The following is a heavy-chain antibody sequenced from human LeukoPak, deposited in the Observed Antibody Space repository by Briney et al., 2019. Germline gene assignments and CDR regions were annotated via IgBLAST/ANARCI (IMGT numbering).Heavy chain of an antibody. J-gene: IGHJ6*03. CDR2: ISAGNGNT. D-gene: IGHD6-13*01. V-gene: IGHV1-3*03. CDR1: GYTFTSYA. Sequence: GASVKVSCKASGYTFTSYAMHWVRQAPGQRLEWMGWISAGNGNTKYSQEFQGRLTITRDTSASTAYMELTGLRSEDMAVYYCAKSGQQLGRDYYYYMDVWGKGTTVTVSS. CDR3: AKSGQQLGRDYYYYMDV.